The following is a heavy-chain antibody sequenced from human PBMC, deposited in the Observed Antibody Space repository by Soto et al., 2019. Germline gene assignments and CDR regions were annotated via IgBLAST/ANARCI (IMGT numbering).Heavy chain of an antibody. D-gene: IGHD3-22*01. Sequence: QPGGSLRLSCAASGFTFSSYWMSWVRQAPGKGLEWVVNIKQDGSEKYYVDSVKGRFTISRDNAKNSLYLQMNSLRAEDTAVYYCAGGRRALYYYDSSGYWAPGYWGQGTLVTVSS. CDR1: GFTFSSYW. J-gene: IGHJ4*02. CDR2: IKQDGSEK. V-gene: IGHV3-7*04. CDR3: AGGRRALYYYDSSGYWAPGY.